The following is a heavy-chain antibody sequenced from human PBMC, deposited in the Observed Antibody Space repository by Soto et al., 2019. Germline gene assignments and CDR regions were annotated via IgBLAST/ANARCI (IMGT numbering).Heavy chain of an antibody. D-gene: IGHD2-15*01. Sequence: ASVKVSCKASGYTFTSYGISWVRQAPGQGLEWMGWISAYNGNTNYAQKFQGRVTMTRNTSISTAYMELSSLRSEDTAVYYCARGGDCSGGSCYYYYGMDVWGKGTTVTVSS. CDR2: ISAYNGNT. J-gene: IGHJ6*04. CDR3: ARGGDCSGGSCYYYYGMDV. CDR1: GYTFTSYG. V-gene: IGHV1-18*04.